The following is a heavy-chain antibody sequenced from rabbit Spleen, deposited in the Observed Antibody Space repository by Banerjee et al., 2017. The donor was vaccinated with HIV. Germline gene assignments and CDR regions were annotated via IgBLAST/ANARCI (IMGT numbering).Heavy chain of an antibody. V-gene: IGHV1S43*01. D-gene: IGHD4-1*01. J-gene: IGHJ3*01. Sequence: QEQLEESGGDLVKPGASLTLTCKASGFDLSSTYYMCWVRQAPGKGLEWIGDIDPIFGIAVYASWVNGRFTISSHNAQNTLYLQLNSLTAADTATYFCVREVAGKFGLWGQGTLVTVS. CDR1: GFDLSSTYY. CDR2: IDPIFGIA. CDR3: VREVAGKFGL.